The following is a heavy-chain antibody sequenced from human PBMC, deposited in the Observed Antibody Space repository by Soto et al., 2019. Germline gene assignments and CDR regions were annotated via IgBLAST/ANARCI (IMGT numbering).Heavy chain of an antibody. CDR2: IHHSGTT. J-gene: IGHJ5*02. CDR3: ARGLGYKA. CDR1: GDSVSSSSYY. Sequence: QVQLQESGPGLVKPSQILSLTCTVSGDSVSSSSYYWSWIRQHPGKGLEWIGYIHHSGTTYYNPSLKSRITLSVDTSKTQFSLRLSSVTAADTAVYYGARGLGYKAWGQGTLVTVSS. V-gene: IGHV4-31*03. D-gene: IGHD5-12*01.